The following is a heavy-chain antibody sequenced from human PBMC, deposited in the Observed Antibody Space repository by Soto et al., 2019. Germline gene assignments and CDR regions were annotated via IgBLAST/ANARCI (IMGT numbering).Heavy chain of an antibody. D-gene: IGHD1-1*01. J-gene: IGHJ6*01. V-gene: IGHV1-8*01. CDR1: GYTFTSYD. CDR2: MNPNSGNT. Sequence: QVQLVQSGAEVKKPGASVKVSCKASGYTFTSYDINWVRQATGQGLEWMGWMNPNSGNTGYAQKFQGRVTMTRNTALTSDYMELSSLGSEDTAVYYCARGMTTLGLDVWGQGTTVIVSS. CDR3: ARGMTTLGLDV.